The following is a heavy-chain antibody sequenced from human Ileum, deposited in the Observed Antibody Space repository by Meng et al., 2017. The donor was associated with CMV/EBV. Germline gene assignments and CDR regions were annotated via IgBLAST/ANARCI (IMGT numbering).Heavy chain of an antibody. CDR1: GFAFSGYW. Sequence: GESLKISCAASGFAFSGYWMHWVRQVPGKGLVWVSRLNTDGSTTNYADSVKGRFTISRDNARNTLYLQMNSLRAEDTAVYYCASSIEATGDHWGQGTLVTVSS. CDR3: ASSIEATGDH. D-gene: IGHD6-13*01. V-gene: IGHV3-74*01. J-gene: IGHJ4*02. CDR2: LNTDGSTT.